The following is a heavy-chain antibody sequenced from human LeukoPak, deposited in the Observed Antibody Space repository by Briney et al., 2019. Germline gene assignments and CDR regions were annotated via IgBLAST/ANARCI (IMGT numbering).Heavy chain of an antibody. CDR3: ARSANIAVAGPFDY. Sequence: ASVKVSCKASGYTFTSYYMHWVRQAPGQGLEWMGVLNPTSGSTIFAQTLQGRVTMTRDTSTSTVYMELSSLRSEDTAVYYCARSANIAVAGPFDYWGQGTLVTVSS. CDR1: GYTFTSYY. CDR2: LNPTSGST. D-gene: IGHD6-19*01. V-gene: IGHV1-46*04. J-gene: IGHJ4*02.